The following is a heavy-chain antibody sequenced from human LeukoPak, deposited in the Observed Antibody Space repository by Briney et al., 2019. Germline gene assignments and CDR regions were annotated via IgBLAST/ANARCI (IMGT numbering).Heavy chain of an antibody. D-gene: IGHD6-13*01. CDR2: ISPRGT. J-gene: IGHJ4*02. CDR1: GGSFTGYY. Sequence: PSGTLSLSCVTYGGSFTGYYWSWIRQFPGKGLEWIGEISPRGTTYNPSLKSRVTISLDTTKNQFSLILTSMSAADAAVYFCASDSYSSIGYYWSQGTLVTVSS. V-gene: IGHV4-34*01. CDR3: ASDSYSSIGYY.